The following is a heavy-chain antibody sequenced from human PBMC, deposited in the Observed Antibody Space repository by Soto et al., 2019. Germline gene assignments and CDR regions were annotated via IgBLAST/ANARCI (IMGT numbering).Heavy chain of an antibody. J-gene: IGHJ3*02. CDR3: ATDVKNAGYSSDGAFDI. V-gene: IGHV1-24*01. D-gene: IGHD6-19*01. CDR2: FDPEDGET. CDR1: GYTLTELS. Sequence: ASVKVSCKVSGYTLTELSMHWVRQVPGKGLEWMGGFDPEDGETIYAQKFQGRVPMTEDTSTDTAYMELSSLRSEDTAVYYCATDVKNAGYSSDGAFDIWGQGTMVTVSS.